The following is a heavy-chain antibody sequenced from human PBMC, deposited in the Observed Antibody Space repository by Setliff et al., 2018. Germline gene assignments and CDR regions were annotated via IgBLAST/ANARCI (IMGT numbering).Heavy chain of an antibody. CDR3: VRESRSPWYRRDF. CDR2: NYDNGTA. J-gene: IGHJ4*02. D-gene: IGHD6-6*01. V-gene: IGHV4-39*02. Sequence: PSETLSLTCSVSGGSISGSHYSWVWMRQPQGKRLEWIGSNYDNGTAYYNPSLQIRVAISVDTSKNYFALDVTSVTAADTAVYYCVRESRSPWYRRDFWGQGTLVTVSS. CDR1: GGSISGSHYS.